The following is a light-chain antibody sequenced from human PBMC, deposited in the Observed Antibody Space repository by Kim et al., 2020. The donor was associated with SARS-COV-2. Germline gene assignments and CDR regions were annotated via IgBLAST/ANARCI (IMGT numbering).Light chain of an antibody. J-gene: IGLJ2*01. CDR3: LLSYSGAQVV. V-gene: IGLV7-46*01. CDR1: TGAVTSGHY. CDR2: DTN. Sequence: GWTVTLPCGSSTGAVTSGHYPFWFQQKPGQAPRTLIYDTNNRHSWTPARFSGSLLGGKAALTLSGAQPEDEAEYYCLLSYSGAQVVFGGGTQLTVL.